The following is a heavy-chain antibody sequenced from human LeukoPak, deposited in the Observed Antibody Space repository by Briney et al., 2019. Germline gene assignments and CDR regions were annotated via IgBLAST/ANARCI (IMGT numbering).Heavy chain of an antibody. V-gene: IGHV4-4*07. J-gene: IGHJ3*02. CDR2: FYSSGST. CDR1: GGSITSYY. Sequence: SETLSLTCTVSGGSITSYYWSWIRQPVGKGLEWIGRFYSSGSTNYNPSLKSRVTISVDKSKTQFSLKLTSVTAADSAVHYCARATRGGTFDIWGQGTMVTVSS. D-gene: IGHD2-2*01. CDR3: ARATRGGTFDI.